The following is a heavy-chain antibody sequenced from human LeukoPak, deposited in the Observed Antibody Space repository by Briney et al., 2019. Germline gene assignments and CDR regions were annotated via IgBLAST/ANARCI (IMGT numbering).Heavy chain of an antibody. Sequence: GGPLSLSCAASGFTFSNAWMNWVRQAPGKGLEWVGRIKSKTDGGTTDYAAPVKGRFTISRDDSKNTLYLQMNSLKTEDTAVYYCTVFWSGYSRNDYWGQGTLVTVSS. CDR2: IKSKTDGGTT. J-gene: IGHJ4*02. V-gene: IGHV3-15*07. CDR1: GFTFSNAW. CDR3: TVFWSGYSRNDY. D-gene: IGHD3-3*01.